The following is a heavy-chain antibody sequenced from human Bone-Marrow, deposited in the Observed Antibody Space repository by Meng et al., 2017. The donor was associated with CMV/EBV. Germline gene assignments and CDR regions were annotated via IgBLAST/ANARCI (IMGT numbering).Heavy chain of an antibody. CDR1: GGSFSGYY. J-gene: IGHJ4*02. D-gene: IGHD3-3*01. V-gene: IGHV4-34*01. Sequence: GSLRLSCAVYGGSFSGYYWSWICQPPGKGLEWIGEINHSGSTNYNPSLKSRVTISVDTSKNQFSLKLSSVTAADTAVYYCARMKFLEWLYDYWGQGTLVTVSS. CDR3: ARMKFLEWLYDY. CDR2: INHSGST.